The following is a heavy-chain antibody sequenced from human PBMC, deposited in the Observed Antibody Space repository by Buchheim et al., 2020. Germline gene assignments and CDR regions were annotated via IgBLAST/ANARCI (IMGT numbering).Heavy chain of an antibody. CDR3: ARETGYSSGWYRGKGVDY. Sequence: EVQLLESGGGLVQPGGSLRVSCAASGFTFSSYALSWVRQAPGKGLEWVSGISGSAGITHYADSVKGRFTISRDNSKNTLYLQMNSLRAEDTAVYYCARETGYSSGWYRGKGVDYWGQGTL. CDR2: ISGSAGIT. V-gene: IGHV3-23*01. D-gene: IGHD6-19*01. J-gene: IGHJ4*02. CDR1: GFTFSSYA.